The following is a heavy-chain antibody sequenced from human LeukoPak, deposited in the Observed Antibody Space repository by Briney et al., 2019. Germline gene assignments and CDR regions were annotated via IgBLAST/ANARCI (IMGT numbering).Heavy chain of an antibody. CDR3: ARDLEDGYNYFNPKPRSYYMDV. Sequence: SETLSLTCTVSGGSIIISNYYWGWIRQSPGKGLEGIGKISYSGSTYYNPSLRSRVHMSVDTSTNQFSLKLSSVTAADTALYYCARDLEDGYNYFNPKPRSYYMDVWGKGTTVTVSS. D-gene: IGHD5-24*01. V-gene: IGHV4-39*07. CDR2: ISYSGST. J-gene: IGHJ6*03. CDR1: GGSIIISNYY.